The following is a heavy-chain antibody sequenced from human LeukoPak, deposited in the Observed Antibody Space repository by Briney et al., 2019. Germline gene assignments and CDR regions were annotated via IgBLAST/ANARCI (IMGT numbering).Heavy chain of an antibody. CDR1: GGSSSSYY. J-gene: IGHJ4*02. V-gene: IGHV4-59*08. CDR3: ARRARGSYPDYFDY. CDR2: IHYSGST. Sequence: SETLSLTCIISGGSSSSYYWSWIRQPPGKGLEWIGYIHYSGSTNYNPSLRSRATISLDTSKNQVSLKLTSVTAADTAVYYRARRARGSYPDYFDYWGQGTLVTVSS. D-gene: IGHD1-26*01.